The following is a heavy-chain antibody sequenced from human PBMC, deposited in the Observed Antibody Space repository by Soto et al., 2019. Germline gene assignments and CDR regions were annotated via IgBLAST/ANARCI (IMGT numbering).Heavy chain of an antibody. D-gene: IGHD1-1*01. CDR2: ISNSGGST. CDR3: AKDLEKWLVQLGGLDT. J-gene: IGHJ5*02. V-gene: IGHV3-23*01. CDR1: GFTLSSYF. Sequence: EVQLLESGGGMVQPGGSLRLSCVASGFTLSSYFMTWVRQAPGKGLEWVSAISNSGGSTYYADSVKGRFTISRDNPHNTLYLQMNNLRAEDTARYYCAKDLEKWLVQLGGLDTWGQGAQVTVSS.